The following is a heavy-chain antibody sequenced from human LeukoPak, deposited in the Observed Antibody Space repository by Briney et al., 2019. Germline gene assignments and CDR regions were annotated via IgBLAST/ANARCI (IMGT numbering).Heavy chain of an antibody. J-gene: IGHJ4*02. Sequence: PGWSLRLSCAASGFSFSGYWMSWVRQAPGKGLEWVACIKQDGSEIYYVDSVKGRFTISRDNAKNSVYLQMNSLKAEDTAVYYCARGGWYYFDYWGQGTLVTVPS. CDR3: ARGGWYYFDY. V-gene: IGHV3-7*04. D-gene: IGHD6-19*01. CDR2: IKQDGSEI. CDR1: GFSFSGYW.